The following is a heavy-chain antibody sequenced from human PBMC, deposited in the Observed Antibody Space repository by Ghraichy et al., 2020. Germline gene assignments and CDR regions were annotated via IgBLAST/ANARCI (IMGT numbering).Heavy chain of an antibody. CDR2: INPNNGGI. CDR1: GYTFTDHF. D-gene: IGHD6-13*01. Sequence: ASVKVSCKASGYTFTDHFIYWVRQAPGQGLEWMGWINPNNGGINYVQKFQGRVTMTRDTSISTAYMELSRLRSDDTAVYYCAKVNGSRWSFDYWGQGTLVTVSS. CDR3: AKVNGSRWSFDY. V-gene: IGHV1-2*02. J-gene: IGHJ4*02.